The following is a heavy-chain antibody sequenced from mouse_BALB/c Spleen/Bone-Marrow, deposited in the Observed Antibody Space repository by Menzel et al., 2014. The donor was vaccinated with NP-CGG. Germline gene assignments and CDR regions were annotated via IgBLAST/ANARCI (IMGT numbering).Heavy chain of an antibody. V-gene: IGHV3-2*02. J-gene: IGHJ4*01. CDR3: ARKALYYAMDY. Sequence: EVKLVESGPGLVKPSQSLSLTCTVTGYSITSDYAWNWIRQFPGNKLEWMGYISYSGGTSYNPSLKSRISITRDTSKNQFFLQLNSVTTEDTATYYCARKALYYAMDYWGQGTSVTVSS. CDR2: ISYSGGT. CDR1: GYSITSDYA.